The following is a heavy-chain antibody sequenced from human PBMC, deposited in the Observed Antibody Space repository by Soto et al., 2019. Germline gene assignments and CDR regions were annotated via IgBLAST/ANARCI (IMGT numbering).Heavy chain of an antibody. CDR1: GYTFTYRY. CDR3: ARDSSGYASDAFDI. J-gene: IGHJ3*02. D-gene: IGHD3-22*01. Sequence: SVKVSCKASGYTFTYRYLHWVRQAPGQALEWMGWITPFNGNTNYAQKFQDRVTITRDRSMSTAYMELSSLRSEDTAMYYCARDSSGYASDAFDIWGQWTMVTVS. V-gene: IGHV1-45*02. CDR2: ITPFNGNT.